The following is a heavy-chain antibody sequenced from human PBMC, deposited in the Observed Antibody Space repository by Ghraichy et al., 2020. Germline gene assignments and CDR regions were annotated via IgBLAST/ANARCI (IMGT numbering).Heavy chain of an antibody. Sequence: SENLSLTCTVSRGSISTYFWSWIRQPPGKGLEWIGYIYYNGSTSYNPSLKSRVTTSVDTSKNQFSLRLSSVTAADTARYYCAASFPYYDILTGHYTGYYFDPWGPGTLVTVSS. V-gene: IGHV4-59*01. CDR2: IYYNGST. CDR1: RGSISTYF. J-gene: IGHJ4*02. CDR3: AASFPYYDILTGHYTGYYFDP. D-gene: IGHD3-9*01.